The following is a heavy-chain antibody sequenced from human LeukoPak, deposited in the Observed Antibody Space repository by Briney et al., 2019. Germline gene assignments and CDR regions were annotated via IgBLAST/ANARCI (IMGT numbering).Heavy chain of an antibody. V-gene: IGHV4-34*01. D-gene: IGHD3-9*01. Sequence: SETLSLTCAVYGGSFSGYYWSWIRQPPGKGLECIGEINHSGSTNYNPSLKSRVTISVDTSKNQFSLKLSSVTAADTAVYYCARHAYYDILTGYYGSSAPSYYFDYWGQGTLVTVSS. CDR2: INHSGST. J-gene: IGHJ4*02. CDR1: GGSFSGYY. CDR3: ARHAYYDILTGYYGSSAPSYYFDY.